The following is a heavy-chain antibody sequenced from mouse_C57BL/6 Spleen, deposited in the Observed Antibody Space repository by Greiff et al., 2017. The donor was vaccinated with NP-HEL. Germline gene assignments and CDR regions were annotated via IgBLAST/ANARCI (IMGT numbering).Heavy chain of an antibody. V-gene: IGHV2-6-1*01. Sequence: VQLQESGPGLVAPSQSLSITCTVSGFSLTSYGVHWVRQPPGKGLEWLVVIWSDGSTTYNSALKSRLSISKDNSKSQVFLKMNSLQTDDTAMYYCARHRSYYGNYGDAMDYWGQGTSVTVSS. CDR2: IWSDGST. D-gene: IGHD2-1*01. CDR3: ARHRSYYGNYGDAMDY. J-gene: IGHJ4*01. CDR1: GFSLTSYG.